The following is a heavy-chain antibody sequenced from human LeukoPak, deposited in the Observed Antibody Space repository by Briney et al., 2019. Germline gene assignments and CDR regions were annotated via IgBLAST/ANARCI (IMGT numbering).Heavy chain of an antibody. Sequence: GGSLRLSCAASGITFSSYGMSWVRQAPGKGLEWVANIKLDGSEKYYVDSVKGRFTISRDNTKNSLYLQMNSLRAEDTAVYYCARDKTPYYWGQGTLVTVSS. CDR1: GITFSSYG. V-gene: IGHV3-7*01. D-gene: IGHD4-23*01. CDR3: ARDKTPYY. CDR2: IKLDGSEK. J-gene: IGHJ4*02.